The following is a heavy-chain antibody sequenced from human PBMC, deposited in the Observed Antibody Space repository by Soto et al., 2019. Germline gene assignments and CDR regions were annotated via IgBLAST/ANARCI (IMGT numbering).Heavy chain of an antibody. CDR2: ISSSSSYI. J-gene: IGHJ4*02. Sequence: EVQLVESGGGLVKPAGSLRLSCAASGFTFSSYSMNWVRQAPGKGLEWVSSISSSSSYIYYADSVKGRFTISRDNAKNSLDLQMNSLRAEDTAVYYCASHPRDSSGYWYYFDYWGQGTLVTVSS. V-gene: IGHV3-21*01. CDR3: ASHPRDSSGYWYYFDY. CDR1: GFTFSSYS. D-gene: IGHD3-22*01.